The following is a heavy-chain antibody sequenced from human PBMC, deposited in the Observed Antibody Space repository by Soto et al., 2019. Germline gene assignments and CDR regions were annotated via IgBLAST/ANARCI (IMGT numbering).Heavy chain of an antibody. CDR1: GYTFTRYG. Sequence: ASVKVSCKASGYTFTRYGISWVLQAPGQGREWMGWISAYNGNTNYAQKLQGRVTMTTDTSTSTAYMELRSLRSDDTAVYYCARTGYCSGGSCYSNRNYFDYWGQGTLVTVSS. D-gene: IGHD2-15*01. CDR2: ISAYNGNT. CDR3: ARTGYCSGGSCYSNRNYFDY. J-gene: IGHJ4*02. V-gene: IGHV1-18*01.